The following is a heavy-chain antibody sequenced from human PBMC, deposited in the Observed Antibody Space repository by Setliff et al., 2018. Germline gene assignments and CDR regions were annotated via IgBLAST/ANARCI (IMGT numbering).Heavy chain of an antibody. CDR3: TVYNTGSSKDHY. D-gene: IGHD2-8*02. J-gene: IGHJ4*02. CDR2: INHSGST. CDR1: GGSFSDYY. Sequence: PSETLSLTCAVYGGSFSDYYWSWIRQPPGKGLEWLGEINHSGSTYYNPPLKSRVTMSVDRSKNQFSLKLSSVTAADTALYYCTVYNTGSSKDHYWGQGTPVTVSS. V-gene: IGHV4-34*01.